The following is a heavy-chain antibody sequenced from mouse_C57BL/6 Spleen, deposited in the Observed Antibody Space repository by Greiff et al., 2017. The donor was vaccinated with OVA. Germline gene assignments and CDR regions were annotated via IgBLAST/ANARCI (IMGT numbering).Heavy chain of an antibody. CDR1: GFTFSDYY. CDR3: ARDSGGTGYDAMDY. D-gene: IGHD1-1*02. V-gene: IGHV5-16*01. J-gene: IGHJ4*01. Sequence: EVKLVESAGGLVQPGSSMKLSCTASGFTFSDYYMAWVRQVPEKGLEWVANINYDGSSTYYLDSLKSRFIISRDNAKNILYLQMSSLKSEDTATYYCARDSGGTGYDAMDYWGQGTSVTVSS. CDR2: INYDGSST.